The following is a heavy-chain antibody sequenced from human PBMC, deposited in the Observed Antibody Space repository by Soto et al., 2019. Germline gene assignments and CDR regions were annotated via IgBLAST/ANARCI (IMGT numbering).Heavy chain of an antibody. CDR1: GGSISSYY. CDR2: IYYSGST. J-gene: IGHJ6*03. CDR3: ARVGSGMYYDFWSGYLGPYYYMDV. V-gene: IGHV4-59*01. Sequence: PSETLSLTCTVSGGSISSYYWSWIRQPPGKGLEWIGYIYYSGSTNYNPSLKSRVTISVDTSKNQFSLKLSSVTAADTAVYYCARVGSGMYYDFWSGYLGPYYYMDVWGKGTTVTVSS. D-gene: IGHD3-3*01.